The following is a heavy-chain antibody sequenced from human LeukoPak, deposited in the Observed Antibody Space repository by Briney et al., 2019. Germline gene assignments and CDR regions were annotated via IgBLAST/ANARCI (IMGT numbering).Heavy chain of an antibody. Sequence: PEASVKVSCKASGYTFTGYYMHWVRQAPGQGLEWMGRFNPNSGGTNYAQKFQGRVTMTRDTSISTAYMELSRLRSDDTAVYYCARVVSSYGSSPIDYWGQGTLVTVSS. CDR1: GYTFTGYY. J-gene: IGHJ4*02. CDR3: ARVVSSYGSSPIDY. V-gene: IGHV1-2*06. CDR2: FNPNSGGT. D-gene: IGHD5-18*01.